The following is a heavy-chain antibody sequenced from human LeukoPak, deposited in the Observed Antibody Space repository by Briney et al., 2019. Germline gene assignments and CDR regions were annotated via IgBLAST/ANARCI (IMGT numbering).Heavy chain of an antibody. D-gene: IGHD3-10*01. Sequence: SQTLSLTCVVSGGSISSGGYSWSWIRQPPGKGLEWIGEINHSGSTNYNPSLKSRVTISVDTSKNQFSLKLSSVTAADTAVYYCARQTYGYYFDYWGQGTLVTVSS. J-gene: IGHJ4*02. CDR1: GGSISSGGYS. CDR2: INHSGST. V-gene: IGHV4-30-2*01. CDR3: ARQTYGYYFDY.